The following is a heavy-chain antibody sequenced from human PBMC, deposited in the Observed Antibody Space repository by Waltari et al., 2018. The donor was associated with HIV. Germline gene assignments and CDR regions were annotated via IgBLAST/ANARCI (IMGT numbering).Heavy chain of an antibody. J-gene: IGHJ6*02. CDR3: ARIGTFPHNYAIDF. CDR1: GFTFTTSW. CDR2: IKDDVSEK. Sequence: EVQLMESGGGLVQSGGSLRLSCAASGFTFTTSWMSWVRQTPGEGVEWVAYIKDDVSEKYDMCCVKGRFTNSRDNAKNSMFLQMNSLRAEDTAVYYCARIGTFPHNYAIDFWGQGTTVTVSS. D-gene: IGHD1-26*01. V-gene: IGHV3-7*01.